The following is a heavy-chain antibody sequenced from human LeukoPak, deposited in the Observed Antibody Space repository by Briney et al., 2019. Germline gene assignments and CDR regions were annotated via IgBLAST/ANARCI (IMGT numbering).Heavy chain of an antibody. Sequence: SETLSLTCTVSGGSISTYFWSWIRQPPGRGLEWIGHIYFSGSTNYNPSLESRVTMSVDTSKNQFSLTLSSVTAADTAVYYCARHKSSGSYPLDYWGQGILVTVSS. J-gene: IGHJ4*02. CDR2: IYFSGST. CDR1: GGSISTYF. V-gene: IGHV4-59*08. D-gene: IGHD3-22*01. CDR3: ARHKSSGSYPLDY.